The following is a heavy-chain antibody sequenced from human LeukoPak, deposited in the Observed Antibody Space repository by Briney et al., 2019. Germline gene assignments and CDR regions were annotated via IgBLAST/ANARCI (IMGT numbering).Heavy chain of an antibody. D-gene: IGHD3-3*01. CDR2: ISGSGGST. CDR3: AKDLISGYHTLDAFDI. V-gene: IGHV3-23*01. Sequence: GGSLRLSCAASGFTFSSYAMSWVRQAPGKGLEWVSAISGSGGSTYYADSVKGRFTISRDNSKNTLYLQMNSLRAEDTAVYYCAKDLISGYHTLDAFDIWGQGTMVTVSS. CDR1: GFTFSSYA. J-gene: IGHJ3*02.